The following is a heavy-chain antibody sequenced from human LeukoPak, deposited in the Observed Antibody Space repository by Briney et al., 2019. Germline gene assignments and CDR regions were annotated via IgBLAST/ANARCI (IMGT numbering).Heavy chain of an antibody. CDR1: GFTFSSFC. D-gene: IGHD4-23*01. J-gene: IGHJ4*02. V-gene: IGHV3-7*01. CDR2: IKQGGSEK. Sequence: GGSLRLSCAASGFTFSSFCMNWLRQAPGKGLEWVANIKQGGSEKYYVDSVKGRFTISRDNAKNSLFLQMNSLRAEDTAVYYCAREGGNGGITYAYWGQGTLVTVSS. CDR3: AREGGNGGITYAY.